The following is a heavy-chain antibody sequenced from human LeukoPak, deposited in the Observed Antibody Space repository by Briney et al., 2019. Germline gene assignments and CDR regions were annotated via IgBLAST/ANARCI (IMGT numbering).Heavy chain of an antibody. CDR2: IWYDGSNK. CDR3: ARDRSRYSDAFDI. V-gene: IGHV3-33*01. D-gene: IGHD2-15*01. CDR1: GFTFSSYG. J-gene: IGHJ3*02. Sequence: GGSLRLSCAASGFTFSSYGMHWVRQAPGKGLEWVAVIWYDGSNKYYADSVKGRFTISRDNSKNTLYLQMNSLRAEDTAVYYCARDRSRYSDAFDIWGQGTMVTVSS.